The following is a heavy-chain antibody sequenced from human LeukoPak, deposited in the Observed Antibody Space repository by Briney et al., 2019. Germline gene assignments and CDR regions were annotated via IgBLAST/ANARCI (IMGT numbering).Heavy chain of an antibody. CDR1: GFTFSSYAM. V-gene: IGHV4-4*02. Sequence: GSLRLSCAASGFTFSSYAMNWVRQPPGKGLEWIGEIYHSGSTNYNPSLKSRVTISVDKSKNQFSLKLSSVTAADTAVYYCARDRPFDIWGQGTMVTVSS. CDR2: IYHSGST. J-gene: IGHJ3*02. CDR3: ARDRPFDI.